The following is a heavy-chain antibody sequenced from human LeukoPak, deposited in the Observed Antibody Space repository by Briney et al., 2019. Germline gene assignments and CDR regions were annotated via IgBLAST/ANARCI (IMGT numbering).Heavy chain of an antibody. CDR3: AKDPHYVWGYSGWFDP. J-gene: IGHJ5*02. CDR2: ISGSGGST. D-gene: IGHD3-16*01. V-gene: IGHV3-23*01. CDR1: GFTFSSYA. Sequence: PGGSLRLSCAASGFTFSSYAMSWVRQAPGKALEWVSAISGSGGSTYYADSVKGRFTISRDNSKNTLYLQMNSLRAEDTAVYYCAKDPHYVWGYSGWFDPWGQGTLVTVSS.